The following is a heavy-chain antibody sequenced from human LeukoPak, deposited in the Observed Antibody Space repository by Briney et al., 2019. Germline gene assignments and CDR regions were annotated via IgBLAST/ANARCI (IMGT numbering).Heavy chain of an antibody. D-gene: IGHD1-14*01. CDR2: IASKPYDEAS. J-gene: IGHJ4*02. CDR3: SLHRVLVLDF. CDR1: GFTFGDPS. Sequence: PGGSLRHACTGPGFTFGDPSISWVRGAPGKGMEWVSFIASKPYDEASQYGASVEGSITISRDDSKSSAYLQMNSLKIGHTAVCYCSLHRVLVLDFWDKGALVTVSS. V-gene: IGHV3-49*04.